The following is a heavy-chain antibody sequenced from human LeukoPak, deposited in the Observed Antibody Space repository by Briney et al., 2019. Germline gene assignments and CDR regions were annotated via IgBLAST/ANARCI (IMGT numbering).Heavy chain of an antibody. Sequence: GRSLRLSCAASGFTFSSHAMDWVRQAPGKGLEWVAVISYDGSNKYYADSVKGRFTISRDNSKNTLYLQMNSLRAEDTAVYYCARVVNDFWSPFDYWGQGTLVTVSS. CDR3: ARVVNDFWSPFDY. J-gene: IGHJ4*02. CDR2: ISYDGSNK. V-gene: IGHV3-30*04. CDR1: GFTFSSHA. D-gene: IGHD3-3*01.